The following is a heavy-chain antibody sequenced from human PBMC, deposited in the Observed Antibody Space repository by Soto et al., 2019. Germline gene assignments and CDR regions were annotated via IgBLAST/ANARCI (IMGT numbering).Heavy chain of an antibody. J-gene: IGHJ4*02. CDR3: ARGQVVTTFNPPFDY. CDR1: GGSFSGYY. D-gene: IGHD4-4*01. CDR2: INHSGST. V-gene: IGHV4-34*01. Sequence: SETLSLTCAVYGGSFSGYYWSWIRQPPGKGLEWIGEINHSGSTNYNPSHKSRVTISVDTSKNQFSLKLSSVTAADTAVYYCARGQVVTTFNPPFDYWGQGTLVTVSS.